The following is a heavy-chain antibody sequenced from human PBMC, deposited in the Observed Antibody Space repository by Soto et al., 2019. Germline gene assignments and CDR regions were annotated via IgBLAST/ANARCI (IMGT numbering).Heavy chain of an antibody. Sequence: SETLSLTCAVYGGSFSGYYWSWIRQPPGKGLEWIGEINHSGSTNYNPSLKSRVTISVDTSKNQFSLKLSSVTAADTAVYYCARDPPVNEDCSGGSCSGVGWGQGTLVTVSS. J-gene: IGHJ4*02. CDR1: GGSFSGYY. CDR3: ARDPPVNEDCSGGSCSGVG. D-gene: IGHD2-15*01. V-gene: IGHV4-34*01. CDR2: INHSGST.